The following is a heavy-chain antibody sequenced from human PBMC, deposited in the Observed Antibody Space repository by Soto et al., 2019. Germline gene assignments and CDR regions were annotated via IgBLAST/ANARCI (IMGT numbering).Heavy chain of an antibody. CDR3: ARTVRFLEWLTPYYYYGMDV. Sequence: GESLKISCKGSGYSFTSCWIGWVRQMPGKGLEWMGIIYPGDSDTRYSPSFQGQVTISADKSISTAYLQWSSLKASDTAMYYCARTVRFLEWLTPYYYYGMDVWGQGTTVTVSS. CDR1: GYSFTSCW. D-gene: IGHD3-3*01. J-gene: IGHJ6*02. CDR2: IYPGDSDT. V-gene: IGHV5-51*01.